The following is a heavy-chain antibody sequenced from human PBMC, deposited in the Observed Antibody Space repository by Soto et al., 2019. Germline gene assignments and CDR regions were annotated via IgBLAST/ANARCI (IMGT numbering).Heavy chain of an antibody. CDR2: IYYSGST. J-gene: IGHJ5*02. Sequence: QVQLQESGPGLVKPSETLSLTCTVSGGSVSSGSHYWSWIRQPPGKGLEWIGYIYYSGSTRYNPSLKSRVTISVDTSKNQLSLKLSSVTAADTAVYYCARKVVIIRGWFDPSGQGTLVTVSS. V-gene: IGHV4-61*01. D-gene: IGHD3-3*01. CDR1: GGSVSSGSHY. CDR3: ARKVVIIRGWFDP.